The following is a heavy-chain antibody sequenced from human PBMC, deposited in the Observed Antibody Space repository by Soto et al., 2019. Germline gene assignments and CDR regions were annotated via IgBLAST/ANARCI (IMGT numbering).Heavy chain of an antibody. CDR2: ISWDGGST. Sequence: PGGSLRLSCAASGFTFDDYTMHWVRQAPGKGLEWVSLISWDGGSTYYADSVKGRFTISRDNSKNSLYLQMNSLRTEDTALYYCAKAPSLDYYYGMDVWGKGITVTVSS. CDR1: GFTFDDYT. V-gene: IGHV3-43*01. CDR3: AKAPSLDYYYGMDV. J-gene: IGHJ6*04.